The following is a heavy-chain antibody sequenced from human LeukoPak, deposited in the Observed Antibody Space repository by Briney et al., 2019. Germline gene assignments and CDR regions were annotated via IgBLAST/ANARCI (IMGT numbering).Heavy chain of an antibody. J-gene: IGHJ4*02. D-gene: IGHD5-12*01. Sequence: GASVKVSCKASGYTFTGYYMHWVRQAPGQGLEWMGWINPNSGGTNYAQKFQGRVTMTRGTSISTAYMELSRLRSDDTAVYYCARGGTSDIVATSPFDYWGQGTLVTVSS. CDR1: GYTFTGYY. V-gene: IGHV1-2*02. CDR3: ARGGTSDIVATSPFDY. CDR2: INPNSGGT.